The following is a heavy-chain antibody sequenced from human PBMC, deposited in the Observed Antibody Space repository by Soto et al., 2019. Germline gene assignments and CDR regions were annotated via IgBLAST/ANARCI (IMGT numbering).Heavy chain of an antibody. CDR3: ARYGNNWFQTEGMDV. V-gene: IGHV4-4*02. Sequence: SETLSLTCDVSGGSMSSSNWCTRFRHPPGKGLEWIGQIYHSGSTNYNPTLKSRVTMSVDKSKKQFSLELTSVTAADTAVYYCARYGNNWFQTEGMDVWGQGTTVTVSS. D-gene: IGHD6-13*01. CDR2: IYHSGST. CDR1: GGSMSSSNW. J-gene: IGHJ6*02.